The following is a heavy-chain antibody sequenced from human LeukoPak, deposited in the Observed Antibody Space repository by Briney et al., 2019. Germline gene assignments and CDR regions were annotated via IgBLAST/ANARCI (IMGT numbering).Heavy chain of an antibody. V-gene: IGHV1-2*02. J-gene: IGHJ4*02. CDR3: VRSMSTVVTPYTY. CDR2: INPNSGGT. CDR1: GYTFTGYY. Sequence: GASVKVSCKASGYTFTGYYMHWVRQAPGQGLEWMGWINPNSGGTNYAQKFQGRVTMTGDTSISTAYMELSRLRSDDTAVYYCVRSMSTVVTPYTYWGQGTLVTVSS. D-gene: IGHD4-23*01.